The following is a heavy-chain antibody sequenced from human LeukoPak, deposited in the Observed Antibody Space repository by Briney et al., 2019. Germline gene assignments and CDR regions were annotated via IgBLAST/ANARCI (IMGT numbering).Heavy chain of an antibody. D-gene: IGHD2-2*02. CDR2: IIPIFGTA. V-gene: IGHV1-69*13. J-gene: IGHJ4*02. CDR3: ARGIGYRVDY. Sequence: SVKVSCKTSGGAFNAFDISWVRQAPGQGLEWMGGIIPIFGTANYAQKFQGRVTITADESTSTAYMELSSLRSEDTAVYYCARGIGYRVDYWGQGTLVTVSS. CDR1: GGAFNAFD.